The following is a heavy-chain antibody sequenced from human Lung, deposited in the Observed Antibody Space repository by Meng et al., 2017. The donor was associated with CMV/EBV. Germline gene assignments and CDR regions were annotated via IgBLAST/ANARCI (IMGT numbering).Heavy chain of an antibody. D-gene: IGHD3-9*01. V-gene: IGHV3-30-3*01. CDR3: AREGSYYDVLTSSYNVFVNYCPRMDV. J-gene: IGHJ6*02. CDR1: GFSFSSYA. CDR2: ISYDGSKK. Sequence: GEXXRISCAASGFSFSSYAMHWVRQAPGTGLEWMAVISYDGSKKYYADSVKSRFTISRGNSKNTLYLQVNNLRTEDTAVYYWAREGSYYDVLTSSYNVFVNYCPRMDVXGQGXTVTVSS.